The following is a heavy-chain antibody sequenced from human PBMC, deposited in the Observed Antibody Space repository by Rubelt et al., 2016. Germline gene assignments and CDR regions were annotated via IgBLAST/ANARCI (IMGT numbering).Heavy chain of an antibody. V-gene: IGHV4-59*12. CDR2: IYFSGST. CDR1: GGSISSYY. CDR3: AREGQWLGLDY. Sequence: QVQLQESGPGLVKPSETLSLTCTVSGGSISSYYWSWIRQPPGKGLEWIGSIYFSGSTYYNPSLKSRVTMSVDTSKNQFSLKLSSVTAADTAVYYCAREGQWLGLDYWGQGTLVTVSS. D-gene: IGHD6-19*01. J-gene: IGHJ4*02.